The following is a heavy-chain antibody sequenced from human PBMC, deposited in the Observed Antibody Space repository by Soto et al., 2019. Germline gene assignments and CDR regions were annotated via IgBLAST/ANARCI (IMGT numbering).Heavy chain of an antibody. CDR3: ARDDFWRGYIDY. Sequence: SETLSLTCTVSGGSISSSSYYWGWIRQPPGKGLEWIGSIYYSGSTYYNPSLKSRVTISVDTSKNQFSLKLSSVTAADTAVYYCARDDFWRGYIDYWGQGTLVTVST. J-gene: IGHJ4*02. CDR1: GGSISSSSYY. D-gene: IGHD3-3*01. CDR2: IYYSGST. V-gene: IGHV4-39*02.